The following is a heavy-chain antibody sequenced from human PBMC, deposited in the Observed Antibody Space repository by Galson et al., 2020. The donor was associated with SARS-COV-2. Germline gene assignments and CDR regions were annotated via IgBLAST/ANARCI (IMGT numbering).Heavy chain of an antibody. CDR1: GYTFTSYY. CDR3: ARDEAGVGPYYYGMDV. J-gene: IGHJ6*02. CDR2: INPSGGST. V-gene: IGHV1-46*01. Sequence: ASVKVPCKASGYTFTSYYMHWVRQAPGQGLEWMGIINPSGGSTSYAQKFQGRVTMTRDTSTSTVYMELSSLRSEDTAVYYCARDEAGVGPYYYGMDVWGQGTTVTVSS.